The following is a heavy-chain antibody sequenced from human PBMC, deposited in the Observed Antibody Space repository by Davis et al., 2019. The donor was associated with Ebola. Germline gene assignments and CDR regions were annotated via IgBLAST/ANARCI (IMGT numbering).Heavy chain of an antibody. J-gene: IGHJ4*02. V-gene: IGHV3-11*01. D-gene: IGHD4-17*01. CDR1: GFTFSDYY. CDR3: ARDHYGDYLLWYDY. CDR2: ISSSGSTI. Sequence: GGPLRLSCPAPGFTFSDYYMSWIRQAPGKGLEWVSYISSSGSTIYYADSVKGRFTISRDNAKNSLYLQMNSLRAEDTAVYYCARDHYGDYLLWYDYWGQGTLVTVSS.